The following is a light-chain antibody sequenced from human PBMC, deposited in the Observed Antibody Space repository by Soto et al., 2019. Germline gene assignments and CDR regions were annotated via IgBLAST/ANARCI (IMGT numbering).Light chain of an antibody. CDR2: AAS. Sequence: IQLTQSPSSLSASVGDRVTITCRASQGISSYLAWYQQKPGKAPKLLIYAASTLQSGVPSRFSGSGSGTDFTLTISSLQPEDFATYYCQQLNSYPGTFGPGTKADIK. J-gene: IGKJ3*01. CDR3: QQLNSYPGT. V-gene: IGKV1-9*01. CDR1: QGISSY.